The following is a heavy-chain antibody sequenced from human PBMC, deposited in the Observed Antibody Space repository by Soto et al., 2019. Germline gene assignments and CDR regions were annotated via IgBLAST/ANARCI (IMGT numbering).Heavy chain of an antibody. D-gene: IGHD3-22*01. V-gene: IGHV4-30-4*01. Sequence: SETLSLTCTVSGGSISSGDYYWSWIRQPPGKGLEWIGYIYYSGSTYYNPSLKSRVTISVDTSKNQFSLKLSSVTAADTAVYYCARESRPNYYDSSALVGFDPWGKGTLVTVSS. J-gene: IGHJ5*02. CDR3: ARESRPNYYDSSALVGFDP. CDR1: GGSISSGDYY. CDR2: IYYSGST.